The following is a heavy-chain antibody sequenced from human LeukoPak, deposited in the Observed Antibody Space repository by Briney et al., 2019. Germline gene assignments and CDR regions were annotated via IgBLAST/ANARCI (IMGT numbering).Heavy chain of an antibody. J-gene: IGHJ4*02. CDR1: AASVSIITA. CDR3: ERSGGYFHFDY. V-gene: IGHV4-4*02. CDR2: IYHIRST. D-gene: IGHD3-10*01. Sequence: TSRTRSSTSVVAAASVSIITAGCGGRQPPGKGREGIGAIYHIRSTNYNPSLKSRVTTSVDKSKHQFSLKLSSVTAADTAVYYCERSGGYFHFDYWGQGTLVTVSS.